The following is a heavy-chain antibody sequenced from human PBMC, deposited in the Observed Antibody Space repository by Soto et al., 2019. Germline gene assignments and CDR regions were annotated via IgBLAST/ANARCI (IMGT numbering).Heavy chain of an antibody. J-gene: IGHJ4*02. V-gene: IGHV4-59*08. CDR2: VYYTGIA. D-gene: IGHD5-12*01. CDR1: GGSLTSYY. Sequence: PSETLSLTCTVSGGSLTSYYWSWIRQPPGKGLEWIGFVYYTGIARYNPSLKSRVTISVDTSKNQFSLKLTSVTAADTAIYYCARRIVSTEKFDYWGQGTLVTVSS. CDR3: ARRIVSTEKFDY.